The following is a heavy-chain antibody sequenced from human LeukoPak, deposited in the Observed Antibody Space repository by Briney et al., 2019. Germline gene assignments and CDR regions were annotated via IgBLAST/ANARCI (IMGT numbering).Heavy chain of an antibody. CDR1: GFTFSDYY. D-gene: IGHD6-13*01. Sequence: PGGSLRLSCAASGFTFSDYYMSWIRQAPGKGLEWVSYISTSGTAVYYADSVKGRFTISRDNAKNSLYLQMNSLRAEDTALYYCATHGYSSSWYVGYYYYMDVWGKGTTVTVSS. CDR2: ISTSGTAV. CDR3: ATHGYSSSWYVGYYYYMDV. J-gene: IGHJ6*03. V-gene: IGHV3-11*01.